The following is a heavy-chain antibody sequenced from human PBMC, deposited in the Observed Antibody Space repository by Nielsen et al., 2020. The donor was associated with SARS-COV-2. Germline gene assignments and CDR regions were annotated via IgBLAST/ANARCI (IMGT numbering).Heavy chain of an antibody. CDR2: ISYDGSNK. CDR1: GFTFSTYG. Sequence: GESLKISCAASGFTFSTYGMHWVRQAPGKGLEWVAAISYDGSNKYYADSVKGRFTISRDNSKNTLYLQMSSLREEDTAVCYCAKDWTAIVVVPSGGVDYWGQGTLVTVSS. CDR3: AKDWTAIVVVPSGGVDY. D-gene: IGHD2-15*01. V-gene: IGHV3-30*18. J-gene: IGHJ4*02.